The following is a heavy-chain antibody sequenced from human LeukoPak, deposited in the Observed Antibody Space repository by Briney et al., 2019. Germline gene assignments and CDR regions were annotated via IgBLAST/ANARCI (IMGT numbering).Heavy chain of an antibody. D-gene: IGHD6-19*01. Sequence: PSETLSLTCTVSNDSISSSINYWGWIRQPPGKGLEWIGTIYHSGSAYYNPSLKSRVTISVSTSKNQFSLRLTSVTATDSAVYYYARSVAVAGTFEYWGQGTPVTVSS. CDR2: IYHSGSA. CDR1: NDSISSSINY. J-gene: IGHJ4*02. CDR3: ARSVAVAGTFEY. V-gene: IGHV4-39*01.